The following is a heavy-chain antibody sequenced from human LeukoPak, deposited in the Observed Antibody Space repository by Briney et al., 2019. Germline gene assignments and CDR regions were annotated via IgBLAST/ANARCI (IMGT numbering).Heavy chain of an antibody. V-gene: IGHV4-34*01. Sequence: SSETLSLTCAVYGGSFSGYYWSWIRQPPGKGLEWIGEINHSGSTNYNPSLKSRVTISVDTSKNQFSPKLSSVTAADTAVYYCASLAAAGTGDYFDYWGQGTLVTVSS. J-gene: IGHJ4*02. CDR3: ASLAAAGTGDYFDY. CDR1: GGSFSGYY. D-gene: IGHD6-13*01. CDR2: INHSGST.